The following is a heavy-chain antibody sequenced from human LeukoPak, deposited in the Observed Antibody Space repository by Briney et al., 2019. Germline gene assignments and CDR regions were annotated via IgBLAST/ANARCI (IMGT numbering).Heavy chain of an antibody. J-gene: IGHJ4*02. CDR1: GVSITSSSYY. Sequence: PSETLSLTCTVSGVSITSSSYYWGWIRQPPGKGLEWIGSIYYSGTTYYNPSLKSRVTISVGTSQNQFSLKLTSVTAADTAVYYCARSVAGGKYFFDDWGQGTLVTVSS. V-gene: IGHV4-39*01. D-gene: IGHD2-8*02. CDR3: ARSVAGGKYFFDD. CDR2: IYYSGTT.